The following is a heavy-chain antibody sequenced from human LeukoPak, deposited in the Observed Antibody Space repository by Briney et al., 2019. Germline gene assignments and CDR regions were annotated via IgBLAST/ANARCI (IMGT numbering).Heavy chain of an antibody. CDR3: AKTYYYDPFDF. Sequence: SETLSLTCNVSGGSISNSGYYWGWKRRPPGKGLEWIGNIYYSGSTYYNTSLKSRVTISVDTSKNQFSLKLSSVTAADTAVYYCAKTYYYDPFDFWGQGTLVTVSS. V-gene: IGHV4-39*01. CDR1: GGSISNSGYY. J-gene: IGHJ4*02. D-gene: IGHD3-22*01. CDR2: IYYSGST.